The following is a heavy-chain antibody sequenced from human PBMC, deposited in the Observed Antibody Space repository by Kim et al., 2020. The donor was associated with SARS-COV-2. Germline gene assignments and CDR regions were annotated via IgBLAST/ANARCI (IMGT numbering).Heavy chain of an antibody. V-gene: IGHV4-59*06. CDR3: ARHIDY. Sequence: SETLSLTCTVSGDSITTNYWSWIRQRPGKGLEWVGHIYYSGTTYYNPSLKSRVTISVDTSKNQFSLHLSSVTAADTAVYYCARHIDYWGQGTLVTVSS. J-gene: IGHJ4*02. CDR2: IYYSGTT. CDR1: GDSITTNY.